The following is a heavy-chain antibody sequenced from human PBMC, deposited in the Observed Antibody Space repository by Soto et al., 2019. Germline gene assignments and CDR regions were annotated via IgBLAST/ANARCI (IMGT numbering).Heavy chain of an antibody. Sequence: EVQLVESGGGLVQPGGSLRLSCAASGFTFSSYNMNWVRQAPGKGLELVSYISSSSSTIYYADSVKGRFTISRDNAKNSLYLQMNSLRDEDTAVYYCARPRGYSYVLPDYWGQGTLVTVSS. CDR3: ARPRGYSYVLPDY. J-gene: IGHJ4*02. V-gene: IGHV3-48*02. D-gene: IGHD5-18*01. CDR2: ISSSSSTI. CDR1: GFTFSSYN.